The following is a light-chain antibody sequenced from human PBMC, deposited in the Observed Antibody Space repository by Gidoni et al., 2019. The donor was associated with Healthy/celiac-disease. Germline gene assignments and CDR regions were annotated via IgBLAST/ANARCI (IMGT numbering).Light chain of an antibody. CDR2: EVS. CDR3: SSYTSSSTLVV. CDR1: SSDVGGYNY. Sequence: QSALTQPASVSGPPGQSITISCTGTSSDVGGYNYVSWYQQHPGKAPELMIYEVSNRPSGVSNRFSGSKSGNTASLTISGLQAEDEADYYCSSYTSSSTLVVFGTGTKVTVL. V-gene: IGLV2-14*01. J-gene: IGLJ1*01.